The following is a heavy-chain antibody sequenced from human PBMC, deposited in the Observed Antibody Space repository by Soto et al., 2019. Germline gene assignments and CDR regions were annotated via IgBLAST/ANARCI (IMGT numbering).Heavy chain of an antibody. CDR3: AKAASGSRDFDF. CDR1: EFTFSSYA. J-gene: IGHJ4*02. CDR2: ITGGAGNT. V-gene: IGHV3-23*01. D-gene: IGHD3-10*01. Sequence: GGSLRLSCAASEFTFSSYAMSWVRQAPGKGLEWVSVITGGAGNTYYADSVKGRFTISRDNFKNTLYLQMNSLRAEDTAVYYCAKAASGSRDFDFWGQGILVTVSS.